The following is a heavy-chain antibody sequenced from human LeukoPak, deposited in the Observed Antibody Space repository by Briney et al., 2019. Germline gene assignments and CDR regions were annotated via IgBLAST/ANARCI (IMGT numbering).Heavy chain of an antibody. CDR2: IYNSGST. CDR3: ARGYCTNGVCSSDYFDY. CDR1: GDSISGGGYY. J-gene: IGHJ4*02. Sequence: SETLSLTCTVSGDSISGGGYYWNWIRQHPGKGLEWIGYIYNSGSTYYNPSLKSRSTISVDTSKNQFSLKLSSVTAADTAVYYCARGYCTNGVCSSDYFDYWGQGTLVTVSS. V-gene: IGHV4-31*03. D-gene: IGHD2-8*01.